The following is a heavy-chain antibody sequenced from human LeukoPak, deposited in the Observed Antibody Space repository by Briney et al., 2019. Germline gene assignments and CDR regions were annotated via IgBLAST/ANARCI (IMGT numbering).Heavy chain of an antibody. CDR1: GGSISSYY. CDR3: ARGIVGVTPWFDP. J-gene: IGHJ5*02. D-gene: IGHD1-26*01. CDR2: IYYSGST. Sequence: SETLSLTCTVSGGSISSYYWSWIRQPPGKGLEWIGYIYYSGSTNYNPSLKSRVTISVDTSKNQFSLKLSSVTAADTAVYYCARGIVGVTPWFDPWGQGTLVTVSS. V-gene: IGHV4-59*01.